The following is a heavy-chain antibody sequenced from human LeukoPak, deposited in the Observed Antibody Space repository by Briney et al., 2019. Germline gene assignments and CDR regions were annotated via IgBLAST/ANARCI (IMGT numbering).Heavy chain of an antibody. V-gene: IGHV3-21*01. CDR2: ISSSRSYI. D-gene: IGHD6-13*01. CDR1: GFTFSSYN. J-gene: IGHJ4*02. Sequence: PGGSLRLSCAASGFTFSSYNMNWVRQAPGKGLEWVSSISSSRSYIYYADSVKGRFTISRDNSKNIVYLQMNSLRAEDTAVYFCAKPVELVMAYWGQGTLVTVSS. CDR3: AKPVELVMAY.